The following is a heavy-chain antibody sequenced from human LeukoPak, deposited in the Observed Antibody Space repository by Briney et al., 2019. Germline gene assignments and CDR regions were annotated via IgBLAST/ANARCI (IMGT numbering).Heavy chain of an antibody. CDR2: IKLDGSEK. J-gene: IGHJ4*02. V-gene: IGHV3-7*03. Sequence: TGGSLRLSCAASGFIFGKYWMSWVRQAPGKGLEWVANIKLDGSEKNYVDSVKGRFTISRGNTKNSLYLQMNSLRAEDTAVFYCASDQYDTWSRRGNFDSWGQGPWSSSPQ. CDR3: ASDQYDTWSRRGNFDS. D-gene: IGHD3-3*01. CDR1: GFIFGKYW.